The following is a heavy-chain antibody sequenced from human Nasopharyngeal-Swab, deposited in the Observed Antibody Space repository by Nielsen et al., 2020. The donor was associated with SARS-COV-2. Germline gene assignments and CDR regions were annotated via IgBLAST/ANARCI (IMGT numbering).Heavy chain of an antibody. Sequence: WVRQAPGQGLVWMGGFDPEDGETIYAQKFQGRVTMTEDTSTDTAYMELSSLRSEDTAVYYCATGPVVAATEWFDPWGQGTLVTVSS. V-gene: IGHV1-24*01. CDR3: ATGPVVAATEWFDP. CDR2: FDPEDGET. J-gene: IGHJ5*02. D-gene: IGHD2-15*01.